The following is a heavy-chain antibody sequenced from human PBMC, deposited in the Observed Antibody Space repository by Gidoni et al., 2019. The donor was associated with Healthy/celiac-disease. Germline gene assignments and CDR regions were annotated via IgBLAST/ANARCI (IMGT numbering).Heavy chain of an antibody. D-gene: IGHD2-15*01. CDR2: INPNSGGT. J-gene: IGHJ6*02. CDR3: AREVYRYCSGGSCYGMDV. Sequence: QVQLVQSGAEGKKHGASVKVSCKASGYTFTGYYMHWVRQAPGQGLEWMGGINPNSGGTNYAQKFQGRVTMTRDTSISTAYMELSRLRSDDTAVYYCAREVYRYCSGGSCYGMDVWGQGTTVTVSS. V-gene: IGHV1-2*02. CDR1: GYTFTGYY.